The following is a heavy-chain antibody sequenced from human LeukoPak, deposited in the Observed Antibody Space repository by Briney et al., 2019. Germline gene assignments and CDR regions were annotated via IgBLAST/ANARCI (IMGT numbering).Heavy chain of an antibody. Sequence: SETLSLTCAVYGGSFSGYYWSWIRQPPGKGLEWIGEINHSGSTNYNPSLKSRVTISVDTSKNQFSLKLSSVTAADTAVYYCARHTDDYGVSLWGQGTMVTVSS. CDR1: GGSFSGYY. CDR2: INHSGST. J-gene: IGHJ3*01. D-gene: IGHD4-17*01. CDR3: ARHTDDYGVSL. V-gene: IGHV4-34*01.